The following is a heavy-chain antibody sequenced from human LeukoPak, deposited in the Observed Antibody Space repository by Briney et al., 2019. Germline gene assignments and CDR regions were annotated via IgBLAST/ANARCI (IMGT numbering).Heavy chain of an antibody. V-gene: IGHV1-18*01. Sequence: ASVKVSCKASGYTFTSYGISWVRQAPGQGLEWMGWISAYNGSTNYAQKLQGRVTMTTDTSTSTAYMELRSLRSDDTAVYYCARDRGRLAVAGKMDYYYYYMDVWGKGTTVTVSS. CDR1: GYTFTSYG. D-gene: IGHD6-19*01. CDR3: ARDRGRLAVAGKMDYYYYYMDV. CDR2: ISAYNGST. J-gene: IGHJ6*03.